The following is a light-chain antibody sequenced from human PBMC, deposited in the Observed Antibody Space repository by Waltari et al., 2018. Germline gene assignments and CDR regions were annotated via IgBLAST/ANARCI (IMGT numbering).Light chain of an antibody. CDR1: QDIYNY. CDR2: DAS. J-gene: IGKJ2*03. CDR3: QQYENFPYS. Sequence: DVQLTQSPSSLAASVGDRVTLTCQASQDIYNYLNWLQQKPGKAPKLLIYDASNLETGVPSRFSGSRSGTDFTFTISSLQPEDVATYYCQQYENFPYSFGQGTKLEIK. V-gene: IGKV1-33*01.